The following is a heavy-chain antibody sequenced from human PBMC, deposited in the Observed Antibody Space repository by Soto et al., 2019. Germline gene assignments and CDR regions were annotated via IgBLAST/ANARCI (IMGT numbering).Heavy chain of an antibody. J-gene: IGHJ3*02. Sequence: EGQVMESGGGLVQPGRSLRLSCSVSGFTFDDYAMHWVRQAPGKGLEWVSGITWRGDYTAYADSVKGRFTISRDNANNSLFLQMESLRTEDTALYYCTRGGLILEDGFEMWGQGTLVTVPS. CDR1: GFTFDDYA. CDR3: TRGGLILEDGFEM. CDR2: ITWRGDYT. D-gene: IGHD2-15*01. V-gene: IGHV3-9*01.